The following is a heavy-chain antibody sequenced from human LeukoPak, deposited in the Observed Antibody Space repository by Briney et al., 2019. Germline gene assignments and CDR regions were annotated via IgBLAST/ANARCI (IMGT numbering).Heavy chain of an antibody. J-gene: IGHJ4*02. V-gene: IGHV3-23*01. Sequence: PGGSLRLSCAASGFTFSSYAMSWGHKAPGKGLELVSAISGSGGSTYYADSSKGRFTISRDNSKNTLYLQMNSLRAEDTAVYYCGKDRRGGYSYGETGYWGQGTLVTVSS. CDR2: ISGSGGST. CDR3: GKDRRGGYSYGETGY. D-gene: IGHD5-18*01. CDR1: GFTFSSYA.